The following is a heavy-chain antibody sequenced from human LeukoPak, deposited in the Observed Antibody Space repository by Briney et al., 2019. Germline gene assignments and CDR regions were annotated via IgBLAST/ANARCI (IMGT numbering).Heavy chain of an antibody. J-gene: IGHJ4*02. CDR2: IYYSGST. CDR1: GGSISSGDYY. Sequence: PSETLSLTCTVSGGSISSGDYYWSWIRQPPGKGPEWIGYIYYSGSTYYNPSLKSRVTISVDTSKNQFSLKLSSVTAADTAVYYCARASAQLLRGVDYWGQGTLVTVSS. V-gene: IGHV4-30-4*01. CDR3: ARASAQLLRGVDY. D-gene: IGHD2/OR15-2a*01.